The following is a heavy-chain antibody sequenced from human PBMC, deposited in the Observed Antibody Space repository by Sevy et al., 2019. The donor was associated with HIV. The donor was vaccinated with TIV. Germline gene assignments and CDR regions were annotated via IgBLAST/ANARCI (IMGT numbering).Heavy chain of an antibody. Sequence: GASVNVSCKASGGIFRSNAISWVRQAPGQGLEWMGGIIAVFGTTHYAQKFQGRVTITADESRSTAYMELSSLKSEDTAVYYSARDKNYYVSGSFDYWGQGSQVTVSS. CDR2: IIAVFGTT. V-gene: IGHV1-69*13. CDR1: GGIFRSNA. J-gene: IGHJ4*01. CDR3: ARDKNYYVSGSFDY. D-gene: IGHD3-10*01.